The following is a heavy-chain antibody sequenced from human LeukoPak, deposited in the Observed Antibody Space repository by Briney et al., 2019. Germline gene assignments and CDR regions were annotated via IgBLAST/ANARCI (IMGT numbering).Heavy chain of an antibody. CDR3: TKDSGHHRTDC. V-gene: IGHV4-39*02. Sequence: KPSETLSLTCSVSGGSINRSSDYWGWIRQAPGKGLEWIGSVYYDGNTYYNPNPSLKSRATVSMDTSRNQFSLKLRSVTAADTAVYYRTKDSGHHRTDCWGQGTLVTVSS. CDR2: VYYDGNT. J-gene: IGHJ4*02. D-gene: IGHD1-26*01. CDR1: GGSINRSSDY.